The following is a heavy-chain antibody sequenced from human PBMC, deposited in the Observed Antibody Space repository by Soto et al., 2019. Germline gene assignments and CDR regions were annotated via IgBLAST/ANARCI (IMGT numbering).Heavy chain of an antibody. CDR3: AKDRANSYAFEC. D-gene: IGHD3-16*01. Sequence: GGSLRLSCAASGFTFSDYYMSWIRQAPGKGLEWVSYISSSGSTIYYADSVKGRFTISRDNAKNSLYLQMNSLRAEDTAVYYCAKDRANSYAFECWGQGTLVTVSS. J-gene: IGHJ4*02. V-gene: IGHV3-11*01. CDR1: GFTFSDYY. CDR2: ISSSGSTI.